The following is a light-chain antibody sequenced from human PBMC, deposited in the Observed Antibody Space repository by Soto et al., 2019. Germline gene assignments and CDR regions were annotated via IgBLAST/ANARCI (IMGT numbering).Light chain of an antibody. CDR2: GIS. Sequence: VMTQSPTTLSVSPGERVTLSCRASQTISNNLAWYRKKPGQAPSLLIYGISTRSTGLPARFSGSGSGTEFTLTISSLQSDDFALYDCQQYNSWPHTFGQGTKLEIK. CDR3: QQYNSWPHT. J-gene: IGKJ2*01. CDR1: QTISNN. V-gene: IGKV3-15*01.